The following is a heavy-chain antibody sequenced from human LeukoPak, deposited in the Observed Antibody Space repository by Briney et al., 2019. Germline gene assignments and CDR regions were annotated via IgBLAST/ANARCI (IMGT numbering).Heavy chain of an antibody. J-gene: IGHJ4*02. CDR1: GFTFSNFA. CDR3: TRSGPELGFDY. V-gene: IGHV3-30-3*01. CDR2: ISYDGYNT. D-gene: IGHD1-7*01. Sequence: GRSLRLSCAASGFTFSNFALHWVRQAPGKGLEWVSVISYDGYNTSYIDSVKARFSISRDNSRNTLFLQMNSLRPEDTAMYYCTRSGPELGFDYWGQGTRVTVSS.